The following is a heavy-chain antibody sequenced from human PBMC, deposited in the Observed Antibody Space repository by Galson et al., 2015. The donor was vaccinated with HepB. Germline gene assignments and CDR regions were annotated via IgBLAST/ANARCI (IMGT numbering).Heavy chain of an antibody. V-gene: IGHV3-30-3*01. CDR3: CSSRRTGPRGRHLDY. Sequence: SLRLSCAASGFTFTSYSMHWVRQAPGKGLDWVAVISYDGNIKYYADSVKGRFTISRDNSKDTLYLQMNSLRTEDTAVYYCCSSRRTGPRGRHLDYWGQGTLVTAPS. J-gene: IGHJ4*02. CDR1: GFTFTSYS. D-gene: IGHD2-15*01. CDR2: ISYDGNIK.